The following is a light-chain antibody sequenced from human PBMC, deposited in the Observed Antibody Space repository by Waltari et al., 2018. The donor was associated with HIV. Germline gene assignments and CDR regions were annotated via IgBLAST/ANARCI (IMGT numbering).Light chain of an antibody. Sequence: SVVPQPASVSGFPGPSITLSCTGPDSALGYNYFCSWYQPHPGNVPIVFLFEVDSRASGTPDRFSGSKSGDTASLTISGLHIDDEGHFFCCSYGGSYTFVFGAGTKLTVL. V-gene: IGLV2-23*02. CDR1: DSALGYNYF. CDR2: EVD. J-gene: IGLJ2*01. CDR3: CSYGGSYTFV.